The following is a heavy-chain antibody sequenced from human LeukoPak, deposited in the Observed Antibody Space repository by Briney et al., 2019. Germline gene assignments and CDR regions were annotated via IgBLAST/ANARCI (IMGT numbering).Heavy chain of an antibody. CDR3: ARVVGAGYFDL. CDR2: ISSNDDST. J-gene: IGHJ2*01. D-gene: IGHD1-26*01. CDR1: GFTFSSYA. Sequence: GGSLRLSCAASGFTFSSYAMNWVRQAPGKGLEWVSTISSNDDSTYYADSVKGRFTISRDNAKNSLYLQMNSLRAEDTAVYYCARVVGAGYFDLWGRGTLVTVSS. V-gene: IGHV3-21*01.